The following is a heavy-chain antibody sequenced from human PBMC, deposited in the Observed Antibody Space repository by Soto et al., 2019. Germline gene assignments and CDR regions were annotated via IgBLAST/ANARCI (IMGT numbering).Heavy chain of an antibody. D-gene: IGHD3-10*01. J-gene: IGHJ6*02. V-gene: IGHV4-30-4*01. Sequence: SETLSLTCTVSGGSISSGDYYWSWIRQPPGKGLEWIGYIYYSGSTYYNPSLKSRVTISVDTSKNQFSLKLSSVTAADTAVYYCARAYYYGASYYYYGMDVWVQGTTVTVSS. CDR1: GGSISSGDYY. CDR2: IYYSGST. CDR3: ARAYYYGASYYYYGMDV.